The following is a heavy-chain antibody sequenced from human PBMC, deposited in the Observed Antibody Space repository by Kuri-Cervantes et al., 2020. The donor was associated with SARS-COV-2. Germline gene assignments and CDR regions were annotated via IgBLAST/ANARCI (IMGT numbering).Heavy chain of an antibody. CDR3: ARETEYSSSPGRTRPFQH. D-gene: IGHD6-13*01. J-gene: IGHJ1*01. CDR1: GYTFTSYG. CDR2: IIPIFGTA. V-gene: IGHV1-69*13. Sequence: SVKVSCKASGYTFTSYGISWVRQAPGQGLEWMGGIIPIFGTANYAQKFQGRVTITADESTSTAYMELSSLRSEDTAVYYCARETEYSSSPGRTRPFQHWGQGTLVTVSS.